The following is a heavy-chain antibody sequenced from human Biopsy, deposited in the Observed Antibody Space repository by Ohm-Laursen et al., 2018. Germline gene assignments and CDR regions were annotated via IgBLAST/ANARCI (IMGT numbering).Heavy chain of an antibody. CDR3: VAYPSSGFFENNDDFAMDV. D-gene: IGHD6-19*01. CDR2: IITVSETA. CDR1: GGAFTNYA. Sequence: SVKAACKASGGAFTNYAINWARQAPGHGLEWMGGIITVSETAGYAERFQGRVTNTADVTTTTVYMNLSGLRSEDTAVYYCVAYPSSGFFENNDDFAMDVWGQGTTVIVSS. J-gene: IGHJ6*02. V-gene: IGHV1-69*13.